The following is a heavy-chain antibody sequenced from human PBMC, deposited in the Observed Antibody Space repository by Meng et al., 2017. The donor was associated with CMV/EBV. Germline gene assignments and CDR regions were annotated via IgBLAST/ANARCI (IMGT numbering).Heavy chain of an antibody. CDR2: ISWNSGSI. CDR1: GFTFDDYA. D-gene: IGHD3-22*01. V-gene: IGHV3-9*03. J-gene: IGHJ6*02. CDR3: AKDMIVGGMDV. Sequence: SLKISCVASGFTFDDYAMHWVRQAPGKGLEWVSGISWNSGSIGYADSVKGRFTISRDNAKNSLYLQMNSLRAEDMALYYCAKDMIVGGMDVWGQGTTVTVSS.